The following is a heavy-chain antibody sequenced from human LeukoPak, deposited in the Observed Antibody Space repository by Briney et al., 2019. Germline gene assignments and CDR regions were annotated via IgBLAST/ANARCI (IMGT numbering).Heavy chain of an antibody. J-gene: IGHJ5*02. CDR3: ARAGYSSGWYWLYWFDP. D-gene: IGHD6-19*01. Sequence: SETLSLTCAVYGGSFSGHYWSWIRQPPGKGLEWIGEINHSGSTNYNPSLKSRVTISVDTSKNQFSLKLSSVTAADTAAYYCARAGYSSGWYWLYWFDPWGQGTLVTVSS. CDR2: INHSGST. V-gene: IGHV4-34*01. CDR1: GGSFSGHY.